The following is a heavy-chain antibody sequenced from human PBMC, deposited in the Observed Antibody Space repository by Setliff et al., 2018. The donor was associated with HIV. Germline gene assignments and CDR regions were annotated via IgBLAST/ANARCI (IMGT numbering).Heavy chain of an antibody. D-gene: IGHD1-26*01. CDR1: GFTFSFDW. CDR2: LTPDGGQV. Sequence: PGGSPRLSCAASGFTFSFDWMSWVRQAPGKGLEWVASLTPDGGQVYYADSVRGRFTISRDNGKNTLYLQMNSLRAEDTAIYYCAKDQILGNSQWDPFDVWGQGTMVTVSS. CDR3: AKDQILGNSQWDPFDV. V-gene: IGHV3-7*03. J-gene: IGHJ3*01.